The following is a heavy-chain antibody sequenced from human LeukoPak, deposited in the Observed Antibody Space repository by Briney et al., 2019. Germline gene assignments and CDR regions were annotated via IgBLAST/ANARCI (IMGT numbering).Heavy chain of an antibody. J-gene: IGHJ4*02. Sequence: GGSLRLSCAASGFTFSKYGLSWVRQAPGEGLEGVSGITGSGSSTYYADSVKGRFTISRDNSKNTLYLQMNRLRAEDRAIYYCARDETLLSFLQWGQGTLVTVSS. CDR1: GFTFSKYG. V-gene: IGHV3-23*01. CDR3: ARDETLLSFLQ. D-gene: IGHD3-10*01. CDR2: ITGSGSST.